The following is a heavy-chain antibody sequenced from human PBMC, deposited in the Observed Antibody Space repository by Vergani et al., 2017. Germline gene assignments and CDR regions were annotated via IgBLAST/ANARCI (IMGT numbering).Heavy chain of an antibody. J-gene: IGHJ4*02. D-gene: IGHD4-23*01. CDR3: ATSTPPDYFDY. V-gene: IGHV4-39*07. Sequence: QLQLQESGPGLVKPSETLSLTCTVSGGSISSSSYNWGWIRQPPGKGLEWIGSINYSGSTYYNPSLKSRVTISVDTSKNQFSLKLSSVTAADTALYYCATSTPPDYFDYWGQGTLVTVSS. CDR2: INYSGST. CDR1: GGSISSSSYN.